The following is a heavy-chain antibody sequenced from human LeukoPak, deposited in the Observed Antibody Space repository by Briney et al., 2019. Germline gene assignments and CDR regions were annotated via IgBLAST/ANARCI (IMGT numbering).Heavy chain of an antibody. Sequence: SETLSLTCTVSGGSISSSSNYWGWIRQPPGKGLEWIGTISCSGSTWYTPSLQSRVTISVDTSNVTAVDTAVYYCARAAGYNGMAVWGQGTTVIVSS. CDR2: ISCSGST. CDR1: GGSISSSSNY. J-gene: IGHJ6*02. V-gene: IGHV4-39*01. CDR3: ARAAGYNGMAV.